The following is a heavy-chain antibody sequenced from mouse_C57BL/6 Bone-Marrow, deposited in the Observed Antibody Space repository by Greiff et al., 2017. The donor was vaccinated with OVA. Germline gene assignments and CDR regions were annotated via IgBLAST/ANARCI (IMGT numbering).Heavy chain of an antibody. Sequence: EVKVVESGGGLVQPGGSLKLSCAASGFTFSDYYMYWVRQTPEKRLEWVAYISNGGGSTYYPDTVKGRFTISRDNAKNTLYLQMSRLKSEDTAMYYCARLYDYDEGYAMDYWGQGTSVTVSS. V-gene: IGHV5-12*01. CDR3: ARLYDYDEGYAMDY. J-gene: IGHJ4*01. CDR1: GFTFSDYY. CDR2: ISNGGGST. D-gene: IGHD2-4*01.